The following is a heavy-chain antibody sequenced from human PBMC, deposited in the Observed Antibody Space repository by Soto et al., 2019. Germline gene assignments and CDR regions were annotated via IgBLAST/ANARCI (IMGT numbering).Heavy chain of an antibody. CDR3: TRLGEVTPRGGVD. CDR1: GFTFSGSA. V-gene: IGHV3-73*01. Sequence: GGSLRLSCAASGFTFSGSAMHWVRQASGKGLEWVGRIRSKANSYATAYAASVKGRFTISRDDSKNTAYLQMNSLKTEDTAVYYCTRLGEVTPRGGVDWGQGTLVTVSS. J-gene: IGHJ4*02. D-gene: IGHD3-10*01. CDR2: IRSKANSYAT.